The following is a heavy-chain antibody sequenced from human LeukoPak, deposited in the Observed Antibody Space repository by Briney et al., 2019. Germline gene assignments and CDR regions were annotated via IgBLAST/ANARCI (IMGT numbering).Heavy chain of an antibody. CDR2: IIPIFGTA. V-gene: IGHV1-69*13. CDR3: ARHRWEATVTTAVGY. CDR1: GGTFISYA. Sequence: ASVKVSCKASGGTFISYAISWVRQAPGQGLERMGGIIPIFGTANYAQKFQGRVTITADESTSTAYMELSSLRSEDTAVYYCARHRWEATVTTAVGYWGQGTLVTVSS. J-gene: IGHJ4*02. D-gene: IGHD4-17*01.